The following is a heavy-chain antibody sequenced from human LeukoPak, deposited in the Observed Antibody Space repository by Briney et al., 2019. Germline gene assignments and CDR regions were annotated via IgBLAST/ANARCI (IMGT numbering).Heavy chain of an antibody. V-gene: IGHV3-33*06. CDR2: IWYDGSNK. J-gene: IGHJ5*02. CDR1: GFTFSSYG. CDR3: ANQANYFVNWFDP. D-gene: IGHD3-10*02. Sequence: PGRSLRLSCAASGFTFSSYGMHWVRQAPGKGLEWVAVIWYDGSNKYYADSVKGRFTISRDNSKNTLYLQMNSLRAEDTAVYYCANQANYFVNWFDPWGQGTLVTVSS.